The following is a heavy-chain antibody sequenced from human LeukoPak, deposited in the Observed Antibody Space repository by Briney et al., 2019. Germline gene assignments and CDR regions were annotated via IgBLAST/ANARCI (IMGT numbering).Heavy chain of an antibody. CDR2: LYYSGSP. J-gene: IGHJ6*03. V-gene: IGHV4-59*11. D-gene: IGHD5-18*01. CDR1: GLSFSSHY. Sequence: WETLSLTCTVSGLSFSSHYWSWIRQPPGKGLEWIGYLYYSGSPTHTPSLTNRVTTSVYTSKNQFSLTLSSVTAADTAVYYWARGGSRTQLWLLPGADYYYYYYMDGWGKGTTVTVSS. CDR3: ARGGSRTQLWLLPGADYYYYYYMDG.